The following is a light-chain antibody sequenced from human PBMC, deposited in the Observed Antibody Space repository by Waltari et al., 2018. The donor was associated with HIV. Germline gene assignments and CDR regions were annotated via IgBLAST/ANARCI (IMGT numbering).Light chain of an antibody. CDR2: GAS. CDR1: QSLSTD. V-gene: IGKV3D-15*01. Sequence: EIVMTQSPATLSVSPGERATLSCRASQSLSTDLAWYQQRPGQAPRLLIYGASTRATVIPARFSGSGSWTEFSLTVSSLQSEDLAVYYCQQYYHWPRTFGQGTKVEIK. J-gene: IGKJ1*01. CDR3: QQYYHWPRT.